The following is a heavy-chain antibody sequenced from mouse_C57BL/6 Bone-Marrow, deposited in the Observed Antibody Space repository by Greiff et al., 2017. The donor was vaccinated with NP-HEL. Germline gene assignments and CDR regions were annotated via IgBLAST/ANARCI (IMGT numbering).Heavy chain of an antibody. D-gene: IGHD2-1*01. J-gene: IGHJ3*01. CDR2: INPNNGGT. CDR1: GYTFTDYY. CDR3: ARSDGNYRFAY. V-gene: IGHV1-26*01. Sequence: EVKLQQSGPELVKPGASVKISCKASGYTFTDYYMNWVKQSHGKSLEWIGDINPNNGGTSYNQKFKGKATLTVDKSSSTAYMELRSLTSEDSAVYYCARSDGNYRFAYWGQGTLVTVSA.